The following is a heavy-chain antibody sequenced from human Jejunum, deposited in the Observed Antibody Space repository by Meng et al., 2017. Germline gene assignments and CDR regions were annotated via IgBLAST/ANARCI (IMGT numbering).Heavy chain of an antibody. CDR2: ISVRGGTT. D-gene: IGHD2-2*01. V-gene: IGHV3-23*01. J-gene: IGHJ4*02. Sequence: GGSLRLSCAASGFIFSSSAMTWVRQAPGKGLEWVSGISVRGGTTYYGDSVKGRFTISRDNSRNTLSLQMTSLRAEDTAVYYCAKDGLGYLVPAANWGQGTLVTVSS. CDR1: GFIFSSSA. CDR3: AKDGLGYLVPAAN.